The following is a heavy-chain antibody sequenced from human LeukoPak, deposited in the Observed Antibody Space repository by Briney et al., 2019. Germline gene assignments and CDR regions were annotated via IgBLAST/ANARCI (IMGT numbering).Heavy chain of an antibody. J-gene: IGHJ4*02. CDR1: GFTFDDYA. Sequence: GGSLRLSCAASGFTFDDYAMHWVRQAPGKGLEWVSGISWNSGSIGYADSVKGRFTISRDNAKNSLYLQMNSLRAEDTALYYCAKDILSSGWNSADYWGQGTLVTVSS. V-gene: IGHV3-9*01. CDR3: AKDILSSGWNSADY. CDR2: ISWNSGSI. D-gene: IGHD6-19*01.